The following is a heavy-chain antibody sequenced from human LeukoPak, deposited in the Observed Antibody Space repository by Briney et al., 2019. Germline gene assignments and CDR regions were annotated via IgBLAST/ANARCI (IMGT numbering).Heavy chain of an antibody. CDR3: ARLHYYDSSGYYDFFDY. CDR1: GFTFSSYS. J-gene: IGHJ4*02. Sequence: GGSLRLSCAASGFTFSSYSMNWVRQAPGKGLEWVSYISSSSSTIYYADSVKGRFTISRDNAKNSLYLQMNSLRAEDTAVYYCARLHYYDSSGYYDFFDYWGQGTLVTVSS. V-gene: IGHV3-48*01. D-gene: IGHD3-22*01. CDR2: ISSSSSTI.